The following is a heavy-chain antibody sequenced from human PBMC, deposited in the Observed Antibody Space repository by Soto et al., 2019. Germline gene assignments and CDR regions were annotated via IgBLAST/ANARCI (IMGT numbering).Heavy chain of an antibody. V-gene: IGHV3-7*01. CDR2: IKQDGSEK. CDR3: ARDYRDYIWGSYPPGDY. D-gene: IGHD3-16*01. J-gene: IGHJ4*02. CDR1: GFTFSSYW. Sequence: PGGSLRLSCAASGFTFSSYWMSWVRQAPGKGLEWVANIKQDGSEKYYVDSVKGRFTISRDNAKNSLYLQMNSLRAEDTAVYYCARDYRDYIWGSYPPGDYWGQGTLVTVSS.